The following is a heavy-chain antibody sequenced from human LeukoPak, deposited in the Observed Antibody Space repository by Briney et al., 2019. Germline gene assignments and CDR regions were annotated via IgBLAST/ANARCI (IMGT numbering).Heavy chain of an antibody. CDR3: ARLAKARKEGYNFGFDY. V-gene: IGHV5-51*01. CDR2: IYPDDSDT. J-gene: IGHJ4*02. Sequence: AGESLKISCKGSGYSFANYWIGWVRQMPGKGLEWMGIIYPDDSDTRYSWSFQGQVTMSADKSVSTAYLQGSSLEASDTAMYYCARLAKARKEGYNFGFDYWGQGTLVSVSS. CDR1: GYSFANYW. D-gene: IGHD5-24*01.